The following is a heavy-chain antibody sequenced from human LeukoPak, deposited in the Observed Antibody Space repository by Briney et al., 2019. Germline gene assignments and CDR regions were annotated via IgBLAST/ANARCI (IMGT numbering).Heavy chain of an antibody. CDR1: GGSISSSSYY. CDR3: AREITMVRGVIIRYYYYYMDV. D-gene: IGHD3-10*01. Sequence: PSETLSLTCTVSGGSISSSSYYWGWIRQPPGKGLEWIGSIYYSGSTYYNPSLKSRVIISVDTSKNQFSLKLSSVTAADTAVYYCAREITMVRGVIIRYYYYYMDVWGKGTTVTISS. V-gene: IGHV4-39*01. CDR2: IYYSGST. J-gene: IGHJ6*03.